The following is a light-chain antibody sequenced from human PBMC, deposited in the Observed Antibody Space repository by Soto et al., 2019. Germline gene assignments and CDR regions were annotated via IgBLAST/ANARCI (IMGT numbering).Light chain of an antibody. V-gene: IGLV1-44*01. CDR2: SNN. Sequence: LTQPPSASGTPGQRVTISCSGSSSNIGNNIVNWYQQLPGTAPKLLIYSNNKRASGVPDRFSGSKSGTSASLAISGLQSEDEADYYCAAWDDSLNGVVFGGGTKLTVL. J-gene: IGLJ2*01. CDR3: AAWDDSLNGVV. CDR1: SSNIGNNI.